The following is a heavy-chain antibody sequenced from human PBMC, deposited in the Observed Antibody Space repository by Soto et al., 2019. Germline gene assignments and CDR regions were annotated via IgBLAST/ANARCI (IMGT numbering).Heavy chain of an antibody. CDR3: ATGFLEWPGHWFDP. V-gene: IGHV1-24*01. CDR2: FDPEDGET. D-gene: IGHD3-3*01. J-gene: IGHJ5*02. CDR1: GYTLTELS. Sequence: ASVKVSCKVSGYTLTELSMHWVRQAPGKGLEWMGGFDPEDGETIYAQKFQGRVTMTEDTSTDTAYMELSSLRSEDTAVYYCATGFLEWPGHWFDPWGQGTLVTVSS.